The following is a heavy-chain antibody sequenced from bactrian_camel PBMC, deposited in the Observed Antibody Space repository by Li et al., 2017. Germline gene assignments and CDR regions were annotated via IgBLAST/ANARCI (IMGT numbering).Heavy chain of an antibody. CDR1: GLAVDEVS. Sequence: HVQLVVSGGGSVQAGGSLLLSCRASGLAVDEVSMAWFRQAPGKEREGVAAIEPDGTTSVSDFAKGRFAISRDNAKNTLYLQMDSLSQADMAVYYCATGEHSVAVGTPCPGYGYWGQGTQVTVS. J-gene: IGHJ4*01. CDR2: IEPDGTT. V-gene: IGHV3S55*01. CDR3: ATGEHSVAVGTPCPGYGY. D-gene: IGHD3*01.